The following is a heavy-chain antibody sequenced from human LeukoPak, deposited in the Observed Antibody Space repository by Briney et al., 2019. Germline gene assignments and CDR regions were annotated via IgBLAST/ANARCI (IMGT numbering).Heavy chain of an antibody. V-gene: IGHV4-38-2*02. CDR3: AKGAGGFSYYNWFDP. Sequence: PSETLSLTCTVSGYSINSGHYWGWIRQPPGKGLEWIGSIYYSGTTHYNPSLESRVTISVDTSKNQFSLKLASVTAADTAIYYCAKGAGGFSYYNWFDPWGQGTLVTVSS. J-gene: IGHJ5*02. CDR1: GYSINSGHY. CDR2: IYYSGTT. D-gene: IGHD5-18*01.